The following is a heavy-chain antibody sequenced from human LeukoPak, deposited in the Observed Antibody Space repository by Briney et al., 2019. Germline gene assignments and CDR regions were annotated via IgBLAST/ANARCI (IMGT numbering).Heavy chain of an antibody. V-gene: IGHV4-34*01. D-gene: IGHD3-10*01. CDR2: INHSGST. J-gene: IGHJ6*02. CDR3: ARGRRPMVYYYYGMDV. Sequence: PSETLSLTCAVYGGSFSGYYWSWIRQPPGKGLEWIGEINHSGSTNYNPSLKSRVTISVDTSKNQFSLKLISVTAADSAVYYCARGRRPMVYYYYGMDVWGQGTTVTVSS. CDR1: GGSFSGYY.